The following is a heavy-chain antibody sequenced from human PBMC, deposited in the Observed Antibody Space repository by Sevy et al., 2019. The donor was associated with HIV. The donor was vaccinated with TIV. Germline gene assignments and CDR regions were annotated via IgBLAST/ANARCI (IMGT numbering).Heavy chain of an antibody. D-gene: IGHD1-1*01. CDR3: AREGTSTSFDY. V-gene: IGHV4-4*02. CDR2: ILHSGRT. CDR1: GGSISSSDW. Sequence: SETLSLTCVVSGGSISSSDWLSWVRQPPGKGLEWIGEILHSGRTNYHPSLKSRVNMSVDKSKTQFSLNLSSVTAADSALYYCAREGTSTSFDYWGQGNLVTVSS. J-gene: IGHJ4*02.